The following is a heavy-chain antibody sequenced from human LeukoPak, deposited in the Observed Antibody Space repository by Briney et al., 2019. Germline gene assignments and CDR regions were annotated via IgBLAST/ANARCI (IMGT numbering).Heavy chain of an antibody. Sequence: ASVKVSCKASGYTFTSYYMHWVRQVPGQGLEWMGIINPSGGSTSYAQKFQGRVTMTRDTSTSTVYMELSSLRSEDTAVYYCARDSGVRMYYYDSSGYGGLDYWGQGTLVTVSS. CDR3: ARDSGVRMYYYDSSGYGGLDY. J-gene: IGHJ4*02. V-gene: IGHV1-46*01. CDR2: INPSGGST. CDR1: GYTFTSYY. D-gene: IGHD3-22*01.